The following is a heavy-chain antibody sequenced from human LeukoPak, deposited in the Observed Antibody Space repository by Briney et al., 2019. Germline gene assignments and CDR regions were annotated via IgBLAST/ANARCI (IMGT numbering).Heavy chain of an antibody. CDR1: GDSISSSSSY. Sequence: PSETLSLTCIVSGDSISSSSSYWGWIRQPPGKGLEWIGSRYYRGSTYYNPSLKSRVTISEDTSKNQFSLKLSSVTAADTAVYYCARDRYYDFWSGYQDWFDPWGQGTLVTVSS. D-gene: IGHD3-3*01. V-gene: IGHV4-39*07. CDR3: ARDRYYDFWSGYQDWFDP. CDR2: RYYRGST. J-gene: IGHJ5*02.